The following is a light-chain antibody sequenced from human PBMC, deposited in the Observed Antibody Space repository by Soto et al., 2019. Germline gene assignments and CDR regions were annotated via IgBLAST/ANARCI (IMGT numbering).Light chain of an antibody. CDR1: QTISGW. Sequence: DIQMTQSPSSLSASVGDRVTITCRASQTISGWLAWYQQKPGKAPTLLIYDASTLERGVPSRFSGTGSGTEFTLSIDSLQPDDFATYYCQQYHTSSITFGQGTRLEIK. J-gene: IGKJ5*01. V-gene: IGKV1-5*01. CDR2: DAS. CDR3: QQYHTSSIT.